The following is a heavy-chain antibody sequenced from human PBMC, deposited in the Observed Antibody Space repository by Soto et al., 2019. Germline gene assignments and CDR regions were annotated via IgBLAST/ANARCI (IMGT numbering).Heavy chain of an antibody. Sequence: QVQLVQSGAEVKKPGSSVKVSCKASGGTFSSYAISWVRQAPGQGLEWMGGIIPIFATANYAQNFQGRGTITADESTSTAYMELSSLRSEDTAVYYCARGGSYNYVDYFDYWGQGTLVTVSS. CDR2: IIPIFATA. V-gene: IGHV1-69*12. CDR1: GGTFSSYA. CDR3: ARGGSYNYVDYFDY. D-gene: IGHD1-26*01. J-gene: IGHJ4*02.